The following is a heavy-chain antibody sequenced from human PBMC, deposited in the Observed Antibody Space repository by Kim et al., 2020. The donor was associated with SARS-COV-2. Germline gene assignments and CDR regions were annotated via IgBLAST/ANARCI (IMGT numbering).Heavy chain of an antibody. Sequence: QKLQGRVTMTTDTSTSTAYMELRSLRSDDTAVYYCARWGWGIQLWSFDPWGQGTLVTVSS. J-gene: IGHJ5*02. D-gene: IGHD5-18*01. CDR3: ARWGWGIQLWSFDP. V-gene: IGHV1-18*01.